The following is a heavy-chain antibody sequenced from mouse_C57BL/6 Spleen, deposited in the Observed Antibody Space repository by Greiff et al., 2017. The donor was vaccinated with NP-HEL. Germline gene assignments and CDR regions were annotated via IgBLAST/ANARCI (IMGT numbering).Heavy chain of an antibody. CDR2: IYPGSGNT. J-gene: IGHJ2*01. D-gene: IGHD3-2*02. CDR3: AGQLRLQGNYFDY. CDR1: GYSFTSYY. V-gene: IGHV1-66*01. Sequence: QVQLKESGPELVKPGASVKISCKASGYSFTSYYIHWVKQRPGQGLEWIGWIYPGSGNTKYNEKFKGKATLTADTSSSTAYMQLSSLTSEDSAVYYCAGQLRLQGNYFDYWGQGTTLTVSS.